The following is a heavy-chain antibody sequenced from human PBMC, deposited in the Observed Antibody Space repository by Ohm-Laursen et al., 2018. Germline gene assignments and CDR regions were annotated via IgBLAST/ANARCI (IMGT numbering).Heavy chain of an antibody. CDR2: IKSKTDGGTT. Sequence: SLRLSCAASGFTFSSYSMNWVRQAPGKGLEWVGRIKSKTDGGTTDYAAPVKGRFTISRDDSKNTLYLQMSSLKTEDTAVYYCTSAVDTAMVLYYYYGMDVWGQGTTVTVSS. D-gene: IGHD5-18*01. CDR3: TSAVDTAMVLYYYYGMDV. CDR1: GFTFSSYS. V-gene: IGHV3-15*01. J-gene: IGHJ6*02.